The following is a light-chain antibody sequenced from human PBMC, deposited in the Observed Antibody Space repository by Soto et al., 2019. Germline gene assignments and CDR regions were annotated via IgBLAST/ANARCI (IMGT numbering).Light chain of an antibody. CDR2: VAS. Sequence: DIQLTQSPSFLSASVGERVTITCRARQDISTYLAWYQQKSGKAPKLLIYVASTLQSGVPSRFSGSGSGTEFTVTISILQPEDLATYYCQQLYSYPYTFGQGTKLEI. CDR1: QDISTY. CDR3: QQLYSYPYT. J-gene: IGKJ2*01. V-gene: IGKV1-9*01.